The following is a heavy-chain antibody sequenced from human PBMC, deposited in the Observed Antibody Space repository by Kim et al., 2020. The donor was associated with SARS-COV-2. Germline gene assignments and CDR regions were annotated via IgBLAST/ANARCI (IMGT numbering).Heavy chain of an antibody. D-gene: IGHD3-22*01. Sequence: GGSLRLSCESSGVTFSDYAFHWVRQAPGKGLEWVAIIWYDGNYKYYIESVQDRFTISRDNSKNTVFLQMNSLRVDDTGVYYCAKGADNSGHDGFDFWGRGTKVTVSS. J-gene: IGHJ3*01. CDR3: AKGADNSGHDGFDF. V-gene: IGHV3-33*03. CDR1: GVTFSDYA. CDR2: IWYDGNYK.